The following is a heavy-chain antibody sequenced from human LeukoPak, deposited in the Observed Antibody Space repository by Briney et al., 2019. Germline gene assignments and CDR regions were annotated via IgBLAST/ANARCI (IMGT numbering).Heavy chain of an antibody. J-gene: IGHJ4*02. V-gene: IGHV3-23*01. D-gene: IGHD7-27*01. CDR1: GFPFSSYA. CDR3: AILPWGLDFDY. CDR2: ISGGGGST. Sequence: GGSLLLSRAASGFPFSSYAMSWVRPAPGKGLEGASAISGGGGSTYYADSVKGRFTISRDNSKNTLYLQMNSLRAEDTAVYYCAILPWGLDFDYWGQGTLVTVSS.